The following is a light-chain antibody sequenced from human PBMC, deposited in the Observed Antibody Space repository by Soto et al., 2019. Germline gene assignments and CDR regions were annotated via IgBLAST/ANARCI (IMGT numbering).Light chain of an antibody. V-gene: IGKV1-39*01. CDR3: QQYNNWPWT. CDR2: GAS. J-gene: IGKJ1*01. CDR1: QSVSTY. Sequence: DIQMTQSPSSLSTSVGDRVTITCRTSQSVSTYLNWYQQRPGKAPKLLIYGASSLQSGVPSRFSGSGSGTHFTLTISSLQPEDFATYYCQQYNNWPWTFGQGTKVDIK.